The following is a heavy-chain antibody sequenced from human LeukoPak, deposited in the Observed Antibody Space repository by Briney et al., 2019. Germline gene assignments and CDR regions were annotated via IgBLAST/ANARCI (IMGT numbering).Heavy chain of an antibody. CDR2: IIPIFGTA. J-gene: IGHJ6*03. Sequence: SVKLSCNSSGGAFNIYAISWVRQAPGQALEWMGRIIPIFGTAYYAQKFHGRVTITTDESTSTDYMELSSLRSEDTAVYYCARCRFLEWLPDVEYDMDVWGKGTTVTVA. CDR3: ARCRFLEWLPDVEYDMDV. D-gene: IGHD3-3*01. V-gene: IGHV1-69*05. CDR1: GGAFNIYA.